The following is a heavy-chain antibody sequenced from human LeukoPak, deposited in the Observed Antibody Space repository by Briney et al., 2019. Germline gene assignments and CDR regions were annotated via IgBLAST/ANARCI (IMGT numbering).Heavy chain of an antibody. Sequence: GGSLRLSCAASGFTFNSYWMSWVRQAPGKGLEWVANIKQDGSEKYYVDSVKGRFTISRDNAKNSLYLQMNNLRAEDTAVYYCAREVDSVIGSIDYWGQGTLVTVSS. CDR1: GFTFNSYW. J-gene: IGHJ4*02. D-gene: IGHD3-22*01. CDR2: IKQDGSEK. V-gene: IGHV3-7*01. CDR3: AREVDSVIGSIDY.